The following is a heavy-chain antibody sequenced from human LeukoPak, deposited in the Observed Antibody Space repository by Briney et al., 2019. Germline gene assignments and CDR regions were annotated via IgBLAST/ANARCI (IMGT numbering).Heavy chain of an antibody. J-gene: IGHJ4*02. CDR3: AGSTVTTESFDY. V-gene: IGHV4-4*02. CDR2: IYHSGST. D-gene: IGHD4-17*01. CDR1: GGSISSSNW. Sequence: PSETLSLTCAVSGGSISSSNWWSWVRQPPGKGLEWIGEIYHSGSTSYNPSLKSRVTISVDKSKNQFSLKLSSVTAADTAVYYCAGSTVTTESFDYWGQGTLVTVSS.